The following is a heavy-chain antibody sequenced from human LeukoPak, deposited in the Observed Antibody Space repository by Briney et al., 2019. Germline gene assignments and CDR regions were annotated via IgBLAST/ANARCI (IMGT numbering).Heavy chain of an antibody. J-gene: IGHJ6*02. D-gene: IGHD5-12*01. Sequence: SVKVSCKASGYTFTGHYMHWVRQAPGQGLEWMGRIIPILGIANYAQKFQGRVTITADKSTSTAYMELSSLRSEDTAVYYCAREGGWYYYGMDVWGQGTTVTVSS. CDR2: IIPILGIA. CDR1: GYTFTGHY. V-gene: IGHV1-69*04. CDR3: AREGGWYYYGMDV.